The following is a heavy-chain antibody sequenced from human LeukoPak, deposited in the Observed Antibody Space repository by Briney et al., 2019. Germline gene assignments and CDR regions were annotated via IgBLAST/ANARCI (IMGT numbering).Heavy chain of an antibody. CDR2: WYDGTNK. J-gene: IGHJ6*02. D-gene: IGHD3-9*01. Sequence: GGSLRLSCAASGFTFSSHGIHWVRQAPGRGLEWVAVWYDGTNKYYEDSVKGRFSISRDDSKNTVYLQMNSLKSEDTAVYYCTYPGILITPSPVDVWGQGTSVIVSS. CDR3: TYPGILITPSPVDV. V-gene: IGHV3-33*01. CDR1: GFTFSSHG.